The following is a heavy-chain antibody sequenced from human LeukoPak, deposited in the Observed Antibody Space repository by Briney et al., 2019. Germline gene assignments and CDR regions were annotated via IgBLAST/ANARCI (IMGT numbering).Heavy chain of an antibody. CDR2: IYYSGST. J-gene: IGHJ5*02. Sequence: SETLSLTCTVSGGSISSNSYYWGWIRQPPGTGLKWIGSIYYSGSTYYNPSLKSRVTISVDTSKNQFSLKQNSVTAADTAVYYCARNRYYYGSGNYGVPNWFDPWGQGTLVTVSS. CDR3: ARNRYYYGSGNYGVPNWFDP. CDR1: GGSISSNSYY. V-gene: IGHV4-39*01. D-gene: IGHD3-10*01.